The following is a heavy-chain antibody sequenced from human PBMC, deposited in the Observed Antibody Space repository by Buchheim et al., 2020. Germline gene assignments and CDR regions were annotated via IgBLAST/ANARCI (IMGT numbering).Heavy chain of an antibody. CDR3: ARDPKSQAAQYSSSSGWFDP. D-gene: IGHD6-6*01. J-gene: IGHJ5*02. CDR2: IYHSGPT. Sequence: QVQLQESGPGLVKPSGTLSLTCAVSGGSISSINWWSWVRQPPGKGLEWIGEIYHSGPTNYNPSLKSRVTISVDKSKNQFSLKLSSVTAADTAIYYCARDPKSQAAQYSSSSGWFDPWGQGTL. CDR1: GGSISSINW. V-gene: IGHV4-4*02.